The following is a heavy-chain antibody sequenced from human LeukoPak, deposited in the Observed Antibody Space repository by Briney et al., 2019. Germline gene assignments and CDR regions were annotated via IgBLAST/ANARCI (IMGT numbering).Heavy chain of an antibody. J-gene: IGHJ6*02. D-gene: IGHD4-17*01. Sequence: GGSLRLSCAASGFTFSSYAMHWVRQAPGKGLEWVAVMSYDGSNKYYADSVKGRFTISRDNSKNTLYLQMNSLRAEDTAVYYCAKDLNGDYYYYGMDVWGQGTTVTVSS. CDR2: MSYDGSNK. CDR3: AKDLNGDYYYYGMDV. CDR1: GFTFSSYA. V-gene: IGHV3-30-3*01.